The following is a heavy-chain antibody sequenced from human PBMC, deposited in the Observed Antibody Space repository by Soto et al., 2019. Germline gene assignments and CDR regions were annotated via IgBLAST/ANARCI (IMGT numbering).Heavy chain of an antibody. CDR3: AKDTGEYYYYGMDV. CDR1: GFTFSSYA. D-gene: IGHD3-16*01. V-gene: IGHV3-23*01. CDR2: ISGSGGST. J-gene: IGHJ6*02. Sequence: GGSLRLSCAASGFTFSSYAMSWVRQAPGKGLEWVSAISGSGGSTYYADSVKGRFTISRDNSKNTLYLQMNSLRAEDTAVYYCAKDTGEYYYYGMDVWGQGTTVTVS.